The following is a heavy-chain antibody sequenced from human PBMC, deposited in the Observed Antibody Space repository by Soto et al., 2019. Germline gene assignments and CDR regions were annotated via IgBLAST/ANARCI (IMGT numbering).Heavy chain of an antibody. Sequence: SETLSLTCTVSGGSISSYYWSWIRQPPGKGLEWIGYIYYSGSTNYKPTLKSRATISVDTSKNRIYLKLSSETALVSSVYYCARATVTAHFDYWGQGTLVTVSS. CDR3: ARATVTAHFDY. V-gene: IGHV4-59*01. CDR2: IYYSGST. CDR1: GGSISSYY. D-gene: IGHD4-17*01. J-gene: IGHJ4*02.